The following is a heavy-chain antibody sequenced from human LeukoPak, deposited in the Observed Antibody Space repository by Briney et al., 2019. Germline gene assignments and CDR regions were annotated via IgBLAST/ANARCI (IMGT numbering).Heavy chain of an antibody. CDR3: ARGVRGSGYLYY. CDR2: IIPIFGTA. CDR1: GYTFTSYY. J-gene: IGHJ4*02. D-gene: IGHD3-22*01. V-gene: IGHV1-69*13. Sequence: ASVKVSCKASGYTFTSYYMHWVRQAPGQGLEWMGGIIPIFGTANYAQKFQGRVTITADESTSTAYMELSSLRSEDTAVYYCARGVRGSGYLYYWGQGTLVTVSS.